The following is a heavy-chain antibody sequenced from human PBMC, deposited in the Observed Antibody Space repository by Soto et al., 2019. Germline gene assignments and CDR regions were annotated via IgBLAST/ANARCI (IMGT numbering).Heavy chain of an antibody. CDR1: GGPFSNDI. CDR2: IIPLLSTA. D-gene: IGHD5-12*01. Sequence: QVQLVQSGAEVKKPGSSVKVSCKASGGPFSNDIITWVRQAPGQGLEWMGRIIPLLSTATYAQKFQGRLTITADRSTGTDYMELNRLTSEDTAVYYCARDSPSGSTFSGYDAIDYWGQGTLLTVSS. J-gene: IGHJ4*02. CDR3: ARDSPSGSTFSGYDAIDY. V-gene: IGHV1-69*08.